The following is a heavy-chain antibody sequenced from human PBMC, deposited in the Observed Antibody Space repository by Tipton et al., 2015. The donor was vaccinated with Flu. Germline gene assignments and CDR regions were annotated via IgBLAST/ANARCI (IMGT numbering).Heavy chain of an antibody. CDR2: IYYSGST. D-gene: IGHD3-10*01. CDR3: ATNYYGSGRYGLS. J-gene: IGHJ5*02. Sequence: LSLTCTVPGGSISSYYWSWIRQPPGKGLEWIGYIYYSGSTNYNPSLKSRVTISVDTSKNQFSLKLSSVTAADTAVYYCATNYYGSGRYGLSCGQGTLVTVSS. V-gene: IGHV4-59*08. CDR1: GGSISSYY.